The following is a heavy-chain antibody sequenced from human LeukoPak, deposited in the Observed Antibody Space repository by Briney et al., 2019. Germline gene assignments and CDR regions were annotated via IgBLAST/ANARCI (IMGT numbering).Heavy chain of an antibody. V-gene: IGHV1-2*02. CDR2: INPNSGGT. Sequence: GVSVKVSCKASGYTFTGYYMHWVRQAPGQGLEWMGWINPNSGGTNYAQKFQGRVTMTRDTSISTAYMELSRLRSDDTAVYYCARSGKYCSSTSCPRNWFDPWGQGTLVTVSS. D-gene: IGHD2-2*01. J-gene: IGHJ5*02. CDR3: ARSGKYCSSTSCPRNWFDP. CDR1: GYTFTGYY.